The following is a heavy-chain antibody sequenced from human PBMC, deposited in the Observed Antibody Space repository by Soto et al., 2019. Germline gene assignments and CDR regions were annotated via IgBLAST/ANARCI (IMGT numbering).Heavy chain of an antibody. Sequence: SETLSLTCAVYDGSFSGYYWSWIRQPPGKGLEWIGEINHRGSTNYNPSLKSRVTISVDTSKNQFSLKLSSVTAADTAVYYCARVRYYYGSGSYYQYYYYYYGMDVWGQGTTVTVSS. CDR1: DGSFSGYY. CDR2: INHRGST. V-gene: IGHV4-34*01. CDR3: ARVRYYYGSGSYYQYYYYYYGMDV. J-gene: IGHJ6*02. D-gene: IGHD3-10*01.